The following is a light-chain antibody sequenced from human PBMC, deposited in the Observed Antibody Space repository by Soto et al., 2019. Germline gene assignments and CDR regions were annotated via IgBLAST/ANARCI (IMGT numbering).Light chain of an antibody. J-gene: IGKJ5*01. Sequence: EIVLTQSPATLSLSPGERATLSCRASPSVTNYLAWYRQKPGQPPRLLIYGEFNRAAGIPARFSGSGSGTDFTLTISSLEPEDSAVYYCQQRNIWPPVTFGQGTRLEIK. CDR1: PSVTNY. CDR3: QQRNIWPPVT. V-gene: IGKV3-11*01. CDR2: GEF.